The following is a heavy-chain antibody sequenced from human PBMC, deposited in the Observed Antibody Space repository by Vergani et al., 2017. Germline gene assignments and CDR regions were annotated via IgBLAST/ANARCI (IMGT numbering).Heavy chain of an antibody. Sequence: QMQLVQSGAEVKKTGSSVKVSCKASGGTFSSYAISWVRQAPGQGLEWMGGIIPIFGTANYAQKFQGRVTITADESTSTAYMELSSLRSEDTAVYYCARTPIPQTWIQLAFWGQGTLVTVSS. J-gene: IGHJ4*02. CDR2: IIPIFGTA. V-gene: IGHV1-69*01. CDR3: ARTPIPQTWIQLAF. CDR1: GGTFSSYA. D-gene: IGHD5-18*01.